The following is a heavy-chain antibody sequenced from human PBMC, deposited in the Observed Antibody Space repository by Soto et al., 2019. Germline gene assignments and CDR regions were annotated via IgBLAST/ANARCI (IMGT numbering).Heavy chain of an antibody. Sequence: ASVKVSCKASGGTFSSYTISWVRQAPGQGLEWMGRIIPIVDIANYAQKFQGRLTITADKSTSTVYMELSSLRSEDTAVYYCARGQPDVEMASGFYYYYYGMDVWGQGTMVTVSS. V-gene: IGHV1-69*02. CDR3: ARGQPDVEMASGFYYYYYGMDV. CDR1: GGTFSSYT. J-gene: IGHJ6*02. CDR2: IIPIVDIA.